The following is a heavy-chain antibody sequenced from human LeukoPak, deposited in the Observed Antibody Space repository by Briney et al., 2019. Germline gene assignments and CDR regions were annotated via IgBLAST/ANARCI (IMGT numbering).Heavy chain of an antibody. CDR2: IKEDGSEK. CDR1: GFSFSSYW. V-gene: IGHV3-7*03. J-gene: IGHJ3*02. Sequence: GGSLRLSCAASGFSFSSYWMSWVRQAPGKGLEWVANIKEDGSEKNYVDSVKGRFTISRDNSKNTLYLQMNSLRAEDTAVYYCAKVIAVAGTDAFDIWGQGTMVTVSS. D-gene: IGHD6-19*01. CDR3: AKVIAVAGTDAFDI.